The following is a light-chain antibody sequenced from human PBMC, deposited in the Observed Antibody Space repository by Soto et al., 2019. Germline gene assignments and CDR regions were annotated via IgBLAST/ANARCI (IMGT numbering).Light chain of an antibody. J-gene: IGKJ3*01. Sequence: DLRMTQSPSSLSASVGDTVTITCRASQGISNSLAWFQQKPGRVPQFLIYAASTLQPGVPPRFSGSGSGTDFTLTISSLQPEDVATYYCQNYNSAPLTFGPGTRVEIK. CDR3: QNYNSAPLT. V-gene: IGKV1-27*01. CDR2: AAS. CDR1: QGISNS.